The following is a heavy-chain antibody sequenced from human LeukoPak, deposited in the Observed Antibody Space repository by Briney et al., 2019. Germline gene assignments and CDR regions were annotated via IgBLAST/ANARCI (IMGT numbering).Heavy chain of an antibody. D-gene: IGHD3-16*01. CDR1: GGTFSSYA. J-gene: IGHJ4*02. V-gene: IGHV1-2*02. CDR2: INPNSGGT. Sequence: ASVKVSCKASGGTFSSYAISWVRQAPGQGLEWMGWINPNSGGTNYAQKFQGRVTMTRDTSISTAYMELSRLRSDDTAVYYCARVGGYYLDYWGQGSLVTVSS. CDR3: ARVGGYYLDY.